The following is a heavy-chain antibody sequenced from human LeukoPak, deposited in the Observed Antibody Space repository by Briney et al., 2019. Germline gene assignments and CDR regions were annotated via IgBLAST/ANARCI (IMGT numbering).Heavy chain of an antibody. J-gene: IGHJ4*02. CDR1: GFIYRNYG. V-gene: IGHV3-7*01. D-gene: IGHD6-13*01. CDR3: VKVSVAAPGSDY. Sequence: GGSLRLSCAASGFIYRNYGMTWVRQAPGKGLEWVANINQDGSEKYYVDSVKGRFTISRDNAKNSLYLQVNSLRAEDTALYYCVKVSVAAPGSDYWGQGTLVTVSS. CDR2: INQDGSEK.